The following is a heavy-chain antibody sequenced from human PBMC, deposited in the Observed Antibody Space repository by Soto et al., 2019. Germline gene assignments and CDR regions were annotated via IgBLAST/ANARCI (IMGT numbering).Heavy chain of an antibody. J-gene: IGHJ6*02. CDR3: ARQGAALSDYYYGMDV. CDR2: IIPIVGTE. D-gene: IGHD6-25*01. CDR1: GGTFSRYA. Sequence: QVQLVQSGAEVKKPGSSVKVSCKASGGTFSRYAISWVRQAPGQGLEWMGGIIPIVGTENYAQKFQGRVTLPADESKSTAYMELRSLRSQDTAVYYCARQGAALSDYYYGMDVWGQGTTVTVSS. V-gene: IGHV1-69*12.